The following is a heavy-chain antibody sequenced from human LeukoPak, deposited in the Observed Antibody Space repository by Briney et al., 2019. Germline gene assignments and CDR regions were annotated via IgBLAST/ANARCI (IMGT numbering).Heavy chain of an antibody. CDR3: ARVYGGNRGYFDY. V-gene: IGHV3-11*05. CDR1: GFPFSDYY. Sequence: GGSLRLSCAVSGFPFSDYYMTWIRQAPGKGLQWVSYISSSSTYTHYADSVKGRFTIPRDNAKNSLYLQMNSLRVEDTAVYFCARVYGGNRGYFDYWGQGALVTVSS. D-gene: IGHD4-23*01. CDR2: ISSSSTYT. J-gene: IGHJ4*02.